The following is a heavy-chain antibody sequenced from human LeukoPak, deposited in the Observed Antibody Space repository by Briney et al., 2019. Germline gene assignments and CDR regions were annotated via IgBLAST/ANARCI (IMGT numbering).Heavy chain of an antibody. J-gene: IGHJ6*04. V-gene: IGHV3-48*03. Sequence: GGSLRFSCAASGFTFSSYEMNWVRQAPGKGLEWVSYISSSGSTIHYADSVKGRFTISRDNAKNSLYLQMNSLRAEDTAVYYCAELGITMIGGVWGKGTTVTISS. CDR3: AELGITMIGGV. CDR2: ISSSGSTI. D-gene: IGHD3-10*02. CDR1: GFTFSSYE.